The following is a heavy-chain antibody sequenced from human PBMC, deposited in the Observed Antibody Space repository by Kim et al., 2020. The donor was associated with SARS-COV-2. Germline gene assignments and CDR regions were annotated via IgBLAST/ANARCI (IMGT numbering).Heavy chain of an antibody. CDR1: GFIFSNFD. D-gene: IGHD6-13*01. CDR3: AKNSDLVATGSARYDS. V-gene: IGHV3-23*01. J-gene: IGHJ5*01. CDR2: ISVSGITT. Sequence: GGSLRLSCAGSGFIFSNFDMSWVRQAPGKGFEWVSNISVSGITTNYAHSVKGRFTISRDNSKRTVWLQMDSLRAEDTAIYYCAKNSDLVATGSARYDSWGRGAPVTVSS.